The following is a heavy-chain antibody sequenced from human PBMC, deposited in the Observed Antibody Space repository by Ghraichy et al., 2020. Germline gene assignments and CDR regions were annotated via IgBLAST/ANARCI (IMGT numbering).Heavy chain of an antibody. CDR1: GFTFDDYA. D-gene: IGHD3-3*01. CDR2: ISRDGGRT. V-gene: IGHV3-43*02. J-gene: IGHJ4*02. Sequence: GESLNISCAASGFTFDDYAMYWVRQAPGKGLECVSLISRDGGRTYYPDSVKGRFTVSRDNSRNSLYLQMNSLRTDDTALYYCAKDLYAFWSGDWGPPRYWGQGTKVTVSS. CDR3: AKDLYAFWSGDWGPPRY.